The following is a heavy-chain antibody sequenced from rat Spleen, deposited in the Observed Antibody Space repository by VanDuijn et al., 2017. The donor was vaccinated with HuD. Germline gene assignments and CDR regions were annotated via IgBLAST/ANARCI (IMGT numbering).Heavy chain of an antibody. CDR3: ARQAFNYGGPDYFDY. CDR2: ISTSGGST. V-gene: IGHV5S23*01. J-gene: IGHJ3*01. Sequence: EVQLVESGGGLVQPGRSLKLSCAASGFTFSNYDMAWVRQAPTKGLEWVASISTSGGSTYYRDSVKGRFTVSRDNAKSTLYLQMDSLRSEDTATYYCARQAFNYGGPDYFDYWGQGSLVTVSS. D-gene: IGHD1-11*01. CDR1: GFTFSNYD.